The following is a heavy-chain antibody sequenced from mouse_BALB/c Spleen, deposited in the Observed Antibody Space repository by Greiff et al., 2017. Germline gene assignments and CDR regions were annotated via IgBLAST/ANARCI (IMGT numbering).Heavy chain of an antibody. V-gene: IGHV5-17*02. CDR2: ISSGSSTI. CDR3: ARSNWGWYFDV. J-gene: IGHJ1*01. D-gene: IGHD4-1*01. CDR1: GFTFSSFG. Sequence: EVKLMESGGGLVQPGGSRKLSCAASGFTFSSFGMHWVRQAPEKGLEWVAYISSGSSTIYYADTVKGRFTISRDNPKNTLFLQMTSLRSEDTAMYYCARSNWGWYFDVWGAGTTVTVSS.